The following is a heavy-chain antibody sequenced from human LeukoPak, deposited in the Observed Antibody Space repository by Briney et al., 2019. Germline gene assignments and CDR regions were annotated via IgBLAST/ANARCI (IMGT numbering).Heavy chain of an antibody. CDR3: ARGLRNCSSTSCYGAVFDY. D-gene: IGHD2-2*01. J-gene: IGHJ4*02. CDR2: IYHSGST. Sequence: SETLSLTCTVSGYSISSGYYWGRIRQPPGKGLEWIGSIYHSGSTYYNPSLKSRVTISVDTSKNQFSLKLSSVTAADTAVYYCARGLRNCSSTSCYGAVFDYWGQGTLVTVSS. V-gene: IGHV4-38-2*02. CDR1: GYSISSGYY.